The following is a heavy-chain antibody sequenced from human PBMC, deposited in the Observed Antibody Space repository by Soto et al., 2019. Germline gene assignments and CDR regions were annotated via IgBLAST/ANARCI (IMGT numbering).Heavy chain of an antibody. D-gene: IGHD3-10*01. CDR3: ARVRFGSWYHWFDP. CDR1: GGSFSGYY. Sequence: QVQLQQGGAGLLKPSETLSRTCAVYGGSFSGYYWSWIRQPPAKGLEWIGEIQHRGSTNYNPSLKSRVTISVDTSKNQFALQLCSVTAADTAVNYCARVRFGSWYHWFDPWGQGTMVTVAS. V-gene: IGHV4-34*01. J-gene: IGHJ5*02. CDR2: IQHRGST.